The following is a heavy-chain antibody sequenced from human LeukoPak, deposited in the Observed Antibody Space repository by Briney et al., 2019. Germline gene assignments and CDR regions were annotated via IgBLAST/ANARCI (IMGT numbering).Heavy chain of an antibody. D-gene: IGHD6-19*01. Sequence: APVKVSCKASGYTFTGYYMHWVRQAPGQGLEWMGWINPNSGGTNYAQKFQGRVTMTRDTSISTAYMELSRLRSDDTAVYYCARDSSGWSRGFDPWGQGTLVTVSS. CDR2: INPNSGGT. CDR1: GYTFTGYY. J-gene: IGHJ5*02. CDR3: ARDSSGWSRGFDP. V-gene: IGHV1-2*02.